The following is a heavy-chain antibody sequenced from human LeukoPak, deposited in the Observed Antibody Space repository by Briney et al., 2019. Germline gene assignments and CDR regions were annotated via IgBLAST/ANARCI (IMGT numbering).Heavy chain of an antibody. D-gene: IGHD6-13*01. Sequence: PGGSLRLSCAASGFTFDDYAMHWVRQAPGKGLEWVLGISWNSGSIGYADSVKGRFTISRDNAKNSLYLQMNSLRAEDMALYYCAKDLGGHGRAAALDYWGQGTLVTVSS. CDR2: ISWNSGSI. V-gene: IGHV3-9*03. J-gene: IGHJ4*02. CDR1: GFTFDDYA. CDR3: AKDLGGHGRAAALDY.